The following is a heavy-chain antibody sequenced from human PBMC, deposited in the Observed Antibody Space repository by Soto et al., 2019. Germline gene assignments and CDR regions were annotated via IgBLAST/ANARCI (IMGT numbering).Heavy chain of an antibody. CDR1: GFTFSSYW. Sequence: GGSLRLSCAASGFTFSSYWMTWVRQAPGKGLEWVANIKQDGSEKYYVDSVKGRFTISRDNAKNSLYLQMNSLRVEDTAVYYCARDTRGDSRDYWGQGTLVTVSS. D-gene: IGHD3-22*01. J-gene: IGHJ4*02. CDR2: IKQDGSEK. V-gene: IGHV3-7*04. CDR3: ARDTRGDSRDY.